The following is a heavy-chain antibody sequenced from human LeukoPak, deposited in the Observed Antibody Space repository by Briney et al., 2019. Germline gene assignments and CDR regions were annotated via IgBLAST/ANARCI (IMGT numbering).Heavy chain of an antibody. Sequence: PSETLSLTCTVSGGSISSYYWSWIRQPAGKGLEWIGRIYTSGSTNYNPSLKSRVTMSVDTSKNQFSLKLSSVTAADTAVYCCARELYPGIAAAQPLYYFDYWGQGTLVTVSS. CDR1: GGSISSYY. D-gene: IGHD6-13*01. V-gene: IGHV4-4*07. J-gene: IGHJ4*02. CDR3: ARELYPGIAAAQPLYYFDY. CDR2: IYTSGST.